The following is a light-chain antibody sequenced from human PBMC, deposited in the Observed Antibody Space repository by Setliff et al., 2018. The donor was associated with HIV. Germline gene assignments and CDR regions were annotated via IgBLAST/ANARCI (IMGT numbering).Light chain of an antibody. CDR2: QAT. CDR1: SNDVGRYDR. J-gene: IGLJ1*01. V-gene: IGLV2-23*01. CDR3: CSNTGSNTFV. Sequence: QSALAQPASVSGSPGQSITISCTGTSNDVGRYDRVSWYQQHPARAPKLINYQATRRPSGVSNRFSGSKSGNVASLTISGLQAEDEADYYCCSNTGSNTFVFGTGTKVTV.